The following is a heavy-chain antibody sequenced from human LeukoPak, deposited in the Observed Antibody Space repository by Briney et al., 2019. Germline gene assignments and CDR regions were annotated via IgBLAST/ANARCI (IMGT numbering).Heavy chain of an antibody. V-gene: IGHV4-61*08. Sequence: PSETLSLTCTVSGGSISSGGYSWSWIRQPPGKGLEWIGYIYYSGSTNYNPSLKSRVTISVDTSKNQFSLKLSSVTAAGTAVYYCARGGPDGCNFYFDYWGQGTLVTVSS. D-gene: IGHD5-24*01. CDR1: GGSISSGGYS. CDR3: ARGGPDGCNFYFDY. J-gene: IGHJ4*02. CDR2: IYYSGST.